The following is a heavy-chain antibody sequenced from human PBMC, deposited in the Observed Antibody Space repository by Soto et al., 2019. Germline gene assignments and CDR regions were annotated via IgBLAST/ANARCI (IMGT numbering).Heavy chain of an antibody. CDR2: ISSSGSTM. CDR3: ARTSSWYPYYFDY. V-gene: IGHV3-48*03. CDR1: GFTSSSYE. J-gene: IGHJ4*02. Sequence: TGGSLRLSCAASGFTSSSYEMNWVRQAPGKGLEWVSYISSSGSTMYYADSVKGRFTISRDNAKNSLYLQMNSLRAEDTAVYYCARTSSWYPYYFDYWGQGTLVTVSS. D-gene: IGHD6-13*01.